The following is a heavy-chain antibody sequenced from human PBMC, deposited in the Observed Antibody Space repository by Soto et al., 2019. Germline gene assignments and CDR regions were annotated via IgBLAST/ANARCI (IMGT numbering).Heavy chain of an antibody. V-gene: IGHV4-30-4*01. D-gene: IGHD3-9*01. CDR3: ASRKSSPYFGPK. Sequence: SETLSLTCTVSGGSISSGDYYWSWIRQPPGKGLEWIGNIYYSGSTYYNPSLKSRVTISIDTSKNQFSLKLSSVTAADTAVYYCASRKSSPYFGPKWGQGTLVTVSS. CDR1: GGSISSGDYY. J-gene: IGHJ4*02. CDR2: IYYSGST.